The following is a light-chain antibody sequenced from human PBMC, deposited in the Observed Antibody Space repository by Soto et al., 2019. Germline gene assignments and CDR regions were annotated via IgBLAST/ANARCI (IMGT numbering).Light chain of an antibody. CDR1: QNIGSW. CDR2: KVT. V-gene: IGKV1-5*03. Sequence: DIQMTQSPSTLSASVGYRVNMTCRASQNIGSWLALHQQQPGKGPKFLINKVTNLESGVPSRISDSGSGTEFTLTISSLQPDDFATHSCLQFNTFPWTFGQGTKVEIK. J-gene: IGKJ1*01. CDR3: LQFNTFPWT.